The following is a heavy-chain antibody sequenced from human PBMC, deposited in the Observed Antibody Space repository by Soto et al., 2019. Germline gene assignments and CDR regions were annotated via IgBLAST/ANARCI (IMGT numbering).Heavy chain of an antibody. CDR1: GYTFTSYD. CDR3: ARRAETNGWNGFGADKYYFDF. Sequence: SVKVSCKASGYTFTSYDIYWVRQATGQGLEWMGWMNPNTGNSGYAQKFQGRVTMTSDTSISTAHMELSSLRSEDTAVYYCARRAETNGWNGFGADKYYFDFWGQGTLVTASS. V-gene: IGHV1-8*01. CDR2: MNPNTGNS. J-gene: IGHJ4*02. D-gene: IGHD1-1*01.